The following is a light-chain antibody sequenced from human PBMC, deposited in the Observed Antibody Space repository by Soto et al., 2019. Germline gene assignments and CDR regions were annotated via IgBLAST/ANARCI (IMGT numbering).Light chain of an antibody. V-gene: IGKV1-39*01. CDR1: QSISSY. Sequence: DIQTTQSPSSLSASVGDRVTITCRASQSISSYLNWYQQKPGKAPKLLIYAASSLQSGVPSRFSGSGSGTDFTLTISSLQPEDFATYYCQHFKSFPITVGQGTRLEIK. CDR3: QHFKSFPIT. J-gene: IGKJ5*01. CDR2: AAS.